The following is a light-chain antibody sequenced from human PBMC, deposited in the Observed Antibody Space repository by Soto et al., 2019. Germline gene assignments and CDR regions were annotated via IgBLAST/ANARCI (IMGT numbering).Light chain of an antibody. CDR1: SNDVGGYNY. J-gene: IGLJ1*01. CDR2: EVS. Sequence: QSVLTQPASVSGSPGQSITISCTGTSNDVGGYNYVSWFQQHPGKAPKLLIFEVSNRPSGVSHRFSGSKSDNTASLTISGLQAEDEADYYSSSFTSTSTFVFGSGTKLPVL. V-gene: IGLV2-14*01. CDR3: SSFTSTSTFV.